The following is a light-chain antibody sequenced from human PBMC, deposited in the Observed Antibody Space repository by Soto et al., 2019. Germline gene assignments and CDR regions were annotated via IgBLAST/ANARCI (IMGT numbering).Light chain of an antibody. Sequence: EVLMTQSPATLSVFPGERVTLSCGASQSVSTSLAWYQQKPGQAPRLLIYSASTRASGIPARFGGSGSGTEFTLTITSLESEDFAVYYCQQYINGYTFGQGTKLEIK. J-gene: IGKJ2*01. CDR2: SAS. CDR3: QQYINGYT. V-gene: IGKV3-15*01. CDR1: QSVSTS.